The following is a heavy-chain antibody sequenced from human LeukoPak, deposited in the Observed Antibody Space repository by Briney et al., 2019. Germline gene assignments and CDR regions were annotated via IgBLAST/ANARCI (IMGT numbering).Heavy chain of an antibody. CDR1: GYSISSGYY. J-gene: IGHJ4*02. CDR2: IYHSGST. D-gene: IGHD4-17*01. CDR3: ARLNGDAVYFDY. V-gene: IGHV4-38-2*01. Sequence: SETLSLTCAVSGYSISSGYYWGWIRPPPGKGQEWIGSIYHSGSTFYNPSLKSGVTISVDTSKNQFSLKLSSVTAADTAVYYCARLNGDAVYFDYWGQGTLVTVSS.